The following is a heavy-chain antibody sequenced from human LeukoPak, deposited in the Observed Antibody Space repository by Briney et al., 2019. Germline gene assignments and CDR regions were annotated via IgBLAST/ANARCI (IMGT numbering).Heavy chain of an antibody. J-gene: IGHJ3*02. D-gene: IGHD6-19*01. Sequence: PGGSLRLSCAASGLTFSSYEMNWVRQAPGKGLEWVSYISSSGSTIYDADSVKGRFTISRDNAKNSLYLQMNSLRAEDTAVYYCARESGWDAFDIWGQGTMVTVSS. V-gene: IGHV3-48*03. CDR3: ARESGWDAFDI. CDR2: ISSSGSTI. CDR1: GLTFSSYE.